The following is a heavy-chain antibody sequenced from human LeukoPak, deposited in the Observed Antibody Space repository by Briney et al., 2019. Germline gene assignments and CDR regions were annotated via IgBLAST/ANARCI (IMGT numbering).Heavy chain of an antibody. CDR2: IYHSGST. CDR1: GGSISSGGYS. V-gene: IGHV4-30-2*01. J-gene: IGHJ3*01. CDR3: ARSRLVGTTVIVVARGAFDL. Sequence: PSETLSLTCAVSGGSISSGGYSWSWIRQPPGKGLEWIGYIYHSGSTYYNPSLKSRVTISVDRSKNQFSLKLSSVTAADTAVYYCARSRLVGTTVIVVARGAFDLWGQGNVVTVSS. D-gene: IGHD3-22*01.